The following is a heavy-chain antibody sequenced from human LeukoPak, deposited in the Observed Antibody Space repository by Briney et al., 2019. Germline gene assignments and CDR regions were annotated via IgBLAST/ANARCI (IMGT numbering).Heavy chain of an antibody. J-gene: IGHJ6*03. D-gene: IGHD3-3*01. CDR3: ARSRREYYDFWSGYYSFYYMDV. Sequence: SETLSLTCTVSGGSISSYYWSWIRQPPGKGLEWIGYIYYSGNTNYNPSLKSRVTISVDTSKNQFSLKLSSVTAADTAVYYCARSRREYYDFWSGYYSFYYMDVWGKGTTVTVSS. CDR2: IYYSGNT. CDR1: GGSISSYY. V-gene: IGHV4-59*01.